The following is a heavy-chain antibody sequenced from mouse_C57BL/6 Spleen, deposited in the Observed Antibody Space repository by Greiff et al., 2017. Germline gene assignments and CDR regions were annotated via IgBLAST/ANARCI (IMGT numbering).Heavy chain of an antibody. V-gene: IGHV1-82*01. CDR1: GYAFRSSW. Sequence: QVQLQQSGPELVKPGASVKISCKASGYAFRSSWMNWVKQRPGKGLGWIGRIYPGDGDTNYNGKFKGKATLTADKSSSTAYKQLSSLTSEDSAVYFCARDPYYGSSYGYFDVWGTGTTVTVSS. CDR3: ARDPYYGSSYGYFDV. J-gene: IGHJ1*03. CDR2: IYPGDGDT. D-gene: IGHD1-1*01.